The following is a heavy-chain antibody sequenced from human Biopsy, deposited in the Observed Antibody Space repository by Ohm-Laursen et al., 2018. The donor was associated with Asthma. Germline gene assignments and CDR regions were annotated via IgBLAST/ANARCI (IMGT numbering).Heavy chain of an antibody. CDR2: MYHSGSP. CDR1: GGSITSSSYY. J-gene: IGHJ4*02. V-gene: IGHV4-39*01. CDR3: VRHQYSSSWSIFDY. D-gene: IGHD3-22*01. Sequence: SDTLSLTCTVSGGSITSSSYYWGWIRQPPGKGMEWIGSMYHSGSPYYHPPLKSRATISEDTSKSHLSLKMSSVSAADTAVYFCVRHQYSSSWSIFDYWGQGALVTVSS.